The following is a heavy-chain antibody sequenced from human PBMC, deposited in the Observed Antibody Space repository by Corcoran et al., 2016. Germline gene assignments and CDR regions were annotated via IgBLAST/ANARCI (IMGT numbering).Heavy chain of an antibody. CDR3: ANSRTTVTKGGAFDI. Sequence: QITLKESGPTLVKPTQTLTLTCTFSGFSLSTSGVGVGWLRQPPGKALEWLALIYWNDDKRYSPSLKSRLTITKDTSKNQVVLTMTNMDPVDTATYYCANSRTTVTKGGAFDIWGQGTMVTVSS. CDR2: IYWNDDK. D-gene: IGHD4-17*01. CDR1: GFSLSTSGVG. J-gene: IGHJ3*02. V-gene: IGHV2-5*01.